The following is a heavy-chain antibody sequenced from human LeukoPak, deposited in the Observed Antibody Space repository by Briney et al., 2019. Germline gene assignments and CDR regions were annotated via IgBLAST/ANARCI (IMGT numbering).Heavy chain of an antibody. CDR3: ARFDSSGYWSDY. V-gene: IGHV1-69*06. CDR1: GGTFSSYA. CDR2: IIPIFGTA. J-gene: IGHJ4*02. Sequence: GASVTVSCKASGGTFSSYAISWVRQAPGQGLEWMGGIIPIFGTANYAQKFQGRVTITADKSTSTAYMELSSLRSEDTAVYYCARFDSSGYWSDYWGQGTLVTVSS. D-gene: IGHD3-22*01.